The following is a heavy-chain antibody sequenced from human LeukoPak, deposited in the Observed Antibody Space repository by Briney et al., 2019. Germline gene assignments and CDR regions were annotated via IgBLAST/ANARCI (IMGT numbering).Heavy chain of an antibody. CDR3: ARASGGRYYYYYYMDV. CDR2: IYSGDNT. CDR1: GFTFSPNY. V-gene: IGHV3-66*02. Sequence: GGSLRLSCAASGFTFSPNYMNWVRQAPGKGLEWVSVIYSGDNTYYADSVKGRFTISRDNSKNTLYLQMNSLRTEDTAVYYCARASGGRYYYYYYMDVWGKGTTVTVSS. J-gene: IGHJ6*03. D-gene: IGHD3-10*01.